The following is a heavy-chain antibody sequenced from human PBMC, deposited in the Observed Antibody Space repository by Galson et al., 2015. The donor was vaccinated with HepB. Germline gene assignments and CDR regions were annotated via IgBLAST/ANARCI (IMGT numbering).Heavy chain of an antibody. D-gene: IGHD3-22*01. CDR3: ARTYSLNYYDSSGYEDAFDI. CDR2: IYYSGST. CDR1: GGSISSSSYY. Sequence: LSLTCTVSGGSISSSSYYWGWIRQPPGKGLEWIGSIYYSGSTYYNPSLKSRVTISVDTSKNQLSLKLSSVTAADTAVYYCARTYSLNYYDSSGYEDAFDIWGQGTMVTVSS. J-gene: IGHJ3*02. V-gene: IGHV4-39*01.